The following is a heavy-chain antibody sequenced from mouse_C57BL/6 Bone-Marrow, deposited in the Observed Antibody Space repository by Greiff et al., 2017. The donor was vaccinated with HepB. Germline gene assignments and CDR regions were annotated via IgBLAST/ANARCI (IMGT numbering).Heavy chain of an antibody. V-gene: IGHV5-4*01. CDR1: GFTFSSYA. Sequence: EVQRVESGGGLVKPGGSLKLSCAASGFTFSSYAMSWVRQTPEKRLEWVATISDGGSYTYYPDNVKGRFTISRDNAKNNLYLQMSHLKSEDTAMYYCARDHDYENYWGQGTTLTVSS. J-gene: IGHJ2*01. CDR3: ARDHDYENY. CDR2: ISDGGSYT. D-gene: IGHD2-4*01.